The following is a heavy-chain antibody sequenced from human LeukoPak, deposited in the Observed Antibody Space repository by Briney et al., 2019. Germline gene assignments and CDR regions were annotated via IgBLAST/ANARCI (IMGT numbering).Heavy chain of an antibody. CDR3: ARDSGHYYGSGSYDY. V-gene: IGHV3-23*01. Sequence: PGGSLRLSCAASGFTFSSYSMNWVRQAPGKGLEWVSAISGSDGYTYYADSVKGRFTISRDNSKNTLYLQMNSLRAEDTAVYYCARDSGHYYGSGSYDYWGQGTLVTVSS. CDR1: GFTFSSYS. D-gene: IGHD3-10*01. CDR2: ISGSDGYT. J-gene: IGHJ4*02.